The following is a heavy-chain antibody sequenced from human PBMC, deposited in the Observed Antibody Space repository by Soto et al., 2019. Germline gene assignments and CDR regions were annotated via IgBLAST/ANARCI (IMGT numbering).Heavy chain of an antibody. D-gene: IGHD3-16*01. CDR2: IYSGGST. J-gene: IGHJ6*02. CDR1: GFTVSSNY. Sequence: VQLVETGGGLIQPGGSLRLSCAASGFTVSSNYMSWVRQAPGKGLEWVSVIYSGGSTYYADSVKGRFTISRDNSKNTLYLQMNSLRAEDTAVYYCARSDPVFYYYGMDVWGQGTTVTVSS. CDR3: ARSDPVFYYYGMDV. V-gene: IGHV3-53*02.